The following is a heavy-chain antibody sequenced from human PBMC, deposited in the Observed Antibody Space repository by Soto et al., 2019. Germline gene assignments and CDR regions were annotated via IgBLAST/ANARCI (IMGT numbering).Heavy chain of an antibody. V-gene: IGHV5-51*01. CDR3: ARRGFRSEYFDS. J-gene: IGHJ4*02. CDR1: GYSFTNYW. CDR2: IYPGDSDT. Sequence: EVQLVQSGAEVKKPGESLKISCKGSGYSFTNYWIGWVRQMPGKGLEWLGIIYPGDSDTRYSPSFQGQVTISADKSTSTASLQWNSLKASDTAMYYCARRGFRSEYFDSWGQGTLLTVSS.